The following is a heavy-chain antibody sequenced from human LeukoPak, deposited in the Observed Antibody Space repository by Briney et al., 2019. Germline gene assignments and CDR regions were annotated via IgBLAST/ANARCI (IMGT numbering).Heavy chain of an antibody. Sequence: SETLSLTCAVSGDSINSRSYYWAWIRQPPGKGLEWIGSIYHSESIYYNPSLKTRVTISLDTSKNQFSLRLSSVTAADTAVYYCASNRIYCSSTSCDLRGFDYWGQGTLVTVSS. CDR2: IYHSESI. CDR1: GDSINSRSYY. J-gene: IGHJ4*02. D-gene: IGHD2-2*01. V-gene: IGHV4-39*07. CDR3: ASNRIYCSSTSCDLRGFDY.